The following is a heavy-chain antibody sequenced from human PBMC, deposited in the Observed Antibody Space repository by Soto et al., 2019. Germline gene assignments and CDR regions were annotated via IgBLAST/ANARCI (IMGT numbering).Heavy chain of an antibody. Sequence: SETLSLTCAVSGGSISSSNWWSWVRQPPGKGLEWIGEIYHSGSTNYNPSLKSRVTISVDKSKNQFSLKLSSVTAADTAVYYCARAPYYYDSSGYYVGFDYWGQGTLVTVSS. D-gene: IGHD3-22*01. J-gene: IGHJ4*02. CDR1: GGSISSSNW. CDR2: IYHSGST. CDR3: ARAPYYYDSSGYYVGFDY. V-gene: IGHV4-4*02.